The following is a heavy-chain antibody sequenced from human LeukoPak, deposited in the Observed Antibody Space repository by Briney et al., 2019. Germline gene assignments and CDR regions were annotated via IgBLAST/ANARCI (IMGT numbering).Heavy chain of an antibody. V-gene: IGHV4-59*01. D-gene: IGHD4-17*01. Sequence: SETLSLTCTVSGGSISSYYWSWIRQPPGKGLEWIGYIYYSGSTNYNPSLKSRVTISVDTSKNQFSLKLSSVTAADTAVYYCARGLFNYGAFDIWGQGTMVTVSS. CDR2: IYYSGST. CDR3: ARGLFNYGAFDI. CDR1: GGSISSYY. J-gene: IGHJ3*02.